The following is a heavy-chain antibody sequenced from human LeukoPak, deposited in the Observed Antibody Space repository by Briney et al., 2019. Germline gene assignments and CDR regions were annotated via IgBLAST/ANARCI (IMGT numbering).Heavy chain of an antibody. CDR3: STSRPDRFLDS. V-gene: IGHV3-9*01. Sequence: GGSLRLSRAASGFNFNDYDINWVRQVPGKGLEWVSGINWNSVHIGYADSVKGRFAISRDNAQQSVHLQIFSLRPEDTALYYCSTSRPDRFLDSWGQGTLVTVST. CDR2: INWNSVHI. J-gene: IGHJ4*02. CDR1: GFNFNDYD. D-gene: IGHD1-14*01.